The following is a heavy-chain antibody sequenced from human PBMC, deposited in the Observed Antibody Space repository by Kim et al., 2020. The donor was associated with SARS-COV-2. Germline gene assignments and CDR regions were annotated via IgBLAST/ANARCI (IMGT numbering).Heavy chain of an antibody. CDR3: ARGRDSSGYPIPFDY. J-gene: IGHJ4*02. V-gene: IGHV1-46*01. Sequence: PKFQGRGTMTRDTSTSTVYMELSSLRSEDTAVYYCARGRDSSGYPIPFDYWGQGTLVTVSS. D-gene: IGHD3-22*01.